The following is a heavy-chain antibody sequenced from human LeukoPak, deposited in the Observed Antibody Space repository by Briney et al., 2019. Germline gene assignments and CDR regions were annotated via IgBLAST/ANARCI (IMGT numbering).Heavy chain of an antibody. CDR1: GFTFSSYG. CDR2: IWYDGSNK. V-gene: IGHV3-33*01. D-gene: IGHD5-18*01. J-gene: IGHJ6*02. CDR3: ARQWWIQLWPRDYYYGMDV. Sequence: GGSLRLSCAASGFTFSSYGMHWVRQASGKGLEWVAVIWYDGSNKYYADSVKGRFTISRDNSKNTLYLQMNSLRAEDTAVYYCARQWWIQLWPRDYYYGMDVWGQGTTVTVSS.